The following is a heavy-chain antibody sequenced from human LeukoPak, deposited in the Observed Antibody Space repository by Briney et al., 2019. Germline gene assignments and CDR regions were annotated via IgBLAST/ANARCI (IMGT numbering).Heavy chain of an antibody. V-gene: IGHV3-11*01. CDR1: GFTFSDYY. D-gene: IGHD3-22*01. CDR2: ISSSGSTI. Sequence: GGSLRLSCAASGFTFSDYYMGWIRQAPGKGLEWVSYISSSGSTIYYADSVKGRFTISRDNAKNSLYLQMNSLRAEDTAVYYCARDRHYYDSSGYPEYFQHWGQGTLVTVSS. J-gene: IGHJ1*01. CDR3: ARDRHYYDSSGYPEYFQH.